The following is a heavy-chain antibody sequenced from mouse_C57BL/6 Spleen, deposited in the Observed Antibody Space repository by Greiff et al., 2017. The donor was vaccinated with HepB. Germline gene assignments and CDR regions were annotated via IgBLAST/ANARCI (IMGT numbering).Heavy chain of an antibody. CDR1: GFIFSSYA. CDR3: TRGGGYNYVQAWFAY. D-gene: IGHD2-12*01. CDR2: ISSGGDYI. V-gene: IGHV5-9-1*02. Sequence: EVKLMESGEGLVKPGGSLQFSCAASGFIFSSYAMSWVRQTPEKRLEWVAYISSGGDYIYYADTVKGRFTISRDNARNTMYLQMSSLKSEDTAMYYCTRGGGYNYVQAWFAYWGQGTLVTVSA. J-gene: IGHJ3*01.